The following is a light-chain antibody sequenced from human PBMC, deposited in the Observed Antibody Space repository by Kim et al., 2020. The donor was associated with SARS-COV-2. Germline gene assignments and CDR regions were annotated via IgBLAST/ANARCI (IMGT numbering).Light chain of an antibody. Sequence: DIVMTQSPDSLAVSLGERATINCKSSQSFLYSSNNKNYLAWYQQKPRQPPKLLIYWASTRESGVPDRFSGSGSGTDFTLTISSLQAEDVAVYYCQQYYSTPLTFGQGTKVDIK. CDR2: WAS. CDR3: QQYYSTPLT. CDR1: QSFLYSSNNKNY. V-gene: IGKV4-1*01. J-gene: IGKJ1*01.